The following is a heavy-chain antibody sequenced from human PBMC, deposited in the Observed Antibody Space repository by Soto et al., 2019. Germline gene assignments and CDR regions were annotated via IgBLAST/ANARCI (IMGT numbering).Heavy chain of an antibody. J-gene: IGHJ4*02. V-gene: IGHV3-48*02. CDR1: GFTFSSYS. Sequence: EVQLVESGGGWAQPGGSLRLSCAASGFTFSSYSVNWVRQAPGKGLEWVSNIWSASNINYADSVKGRFTVSRDNAKNSMSLQMNGLRDEDTAVYYCVRDYSFGFDYWGQGILVTVSS. D-gene: IGHD6-13*01. CDR3: VRDYSFGFDY. CDR2: IWSASNI.